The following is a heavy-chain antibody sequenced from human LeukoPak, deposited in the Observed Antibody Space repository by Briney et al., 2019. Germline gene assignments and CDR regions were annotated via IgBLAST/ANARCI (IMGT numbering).Heavy chain of an antibody. Sequence: ASVKVSCKASGYTFTGYYMHWLRQAPGQGLEWMGWINPNSGGTNYAQKFQGRVTMTRDTSISTAYMELSRLRSDDTAVYYCARDSPSSTSWHFDYWGQGTLVTVSS. D-gene: IGHD2-2*01. V-gene: IGHV1-2*02. CDR1: GYTFTGYY. CDR2: INPNSGGT. CDR3: ARDSPSSTSWHFDY. J-gene: IGHJ4*02.